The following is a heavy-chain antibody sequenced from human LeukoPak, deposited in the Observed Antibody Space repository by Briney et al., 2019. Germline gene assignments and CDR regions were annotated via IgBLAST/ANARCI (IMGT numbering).Heavy chain of an antibody. CDR1: GFTFSSYA. V-gene: IGHV3-23*01. D-gene: IGHD3-3*01. Sequence: PGGSLRLSCAASGFTFSSYAMSWVRQAPGKGLEWVSAISGSGGSTYYADSVKGRFTISRDNSKNTLYLQMNSLRAEDTAVYYCARDADFSRYYDFWSGLGYWGQGTLVTVSS. CDR2: ISGSGGST. J-gene: IGHJ4*02. CDR3: ARDADFSRYYDFWSGLGY.